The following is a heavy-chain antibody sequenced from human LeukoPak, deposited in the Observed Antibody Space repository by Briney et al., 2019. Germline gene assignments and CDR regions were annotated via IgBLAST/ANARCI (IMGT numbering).Heavy chain of an antibody. CDR3: ARASGSAWQFDY. CDR2: IWYDGSNK. D-gene: IGHD6-19*01. Sequence: PGGSLRLSCAAPGFTFSSYGMHSVRQAPGKGLEKEAVIWYDGSNKYYADSLNGRFTISTDNSKHTLYLQMNSLRAEDTAVYYCARASGSAWQFDYSGQGTLGTASS. CDR1: GFTFSSYG. V-gene: IGHV3-33*01. J-gene: IGHJ4*02.